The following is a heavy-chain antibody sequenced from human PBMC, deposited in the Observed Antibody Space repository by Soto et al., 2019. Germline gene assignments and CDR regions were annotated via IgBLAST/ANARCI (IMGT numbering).Heavy chain of an antibody. D-gene: IGHD2-21*01. CDR3: AKVRVGIDVDFDY. CDR1: VFTFSNSA. V-gene: IGHV3-23*01. Sequence: PWWSLRLSCSASVFTFSNSAMTWVRQAPAKGLEWVSTIRDSDSGGSTFYADSVKGRFTISRDDSKNTLYLQMSSLRAEDTAMYYCAKVRVGIDVDFDYWGQGALVTVSS. CDR2: IRDSDSGGST. J-gene: IGHJ4*02.